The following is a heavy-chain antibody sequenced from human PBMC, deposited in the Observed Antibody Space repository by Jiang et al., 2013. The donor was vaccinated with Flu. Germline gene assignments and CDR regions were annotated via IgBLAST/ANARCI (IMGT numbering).Heavy chain of an antibody. D-gene: IGHD4-17*01. J-gene: IGHJ6*03. Sequence: GSGDATYYADSVKGRFTISRDKTKNTLFLQMNSLRAEDTAVYYCARSPDPSYYSYMDVWGKGTTVTVSS. CDR2: GSGDAT. CDR3: ARSPDPSYYSYMDV. V-gene: IGHV3-23*01.